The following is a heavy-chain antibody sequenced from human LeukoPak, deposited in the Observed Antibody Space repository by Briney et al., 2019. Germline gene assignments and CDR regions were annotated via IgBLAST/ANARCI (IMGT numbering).Heavy chain of an antibody. V-gene: IGHV3-7*01. CDR2: IKQDGNEK. D-gene: IGHD3-22*01. CDR1: GLTFNHYW. Sequence: GGSLRLSCAASGLTFNHYWMSWVRQAPGKGLEWVANIKQDGNEKYYVDSVKGRFTISRDNAKSSLYLQMNSLRAEDTAVYYCAGDSSGYYWAYWGQGTRVTVSS. CDR3: AGDSSGYYWAY. J-gene: IGHJ4*02.